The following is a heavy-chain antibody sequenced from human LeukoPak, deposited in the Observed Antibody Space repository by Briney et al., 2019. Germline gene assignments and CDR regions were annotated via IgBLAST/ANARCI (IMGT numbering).Heavy chain of an antibody. D-gene: IGHD3-22*01. CDR1: GGSISSYY. J-gene: IGHJ6*03. V-gene: IGHV4-4*07. CDR3: ARARYYDSSGYPHYYYYYMDV. CDR2: IYTSGST. Sequence: PSETLSLTCTVSGGSISSYYWSWIRQPAGKGLEWIGRIYTSGSTNYNPSLKSRVTMSVDTSKNHFSLKLSSVTAADTAVYYCARARYYDSSGYPHYYYYYMDVWGKGTTVTVSS.